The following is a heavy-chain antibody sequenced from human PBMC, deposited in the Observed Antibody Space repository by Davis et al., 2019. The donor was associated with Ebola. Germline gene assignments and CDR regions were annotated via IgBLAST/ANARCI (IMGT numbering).Heavy chain of an antibody. V-gene: IGHV4-39*01. Sequence: SETLSLTCTVSGGSISSGGYYWSWIRQPPGKGLEWIGSIYYSGSTNYSPSLKSRVTISVDTSKNQFSLKLSSVTAADTAVYYCARVTSPNNWFDPWGQGTLVTVSS. CDR2: IYYSGST. CDR1: GGSISSGGYY. J-gene: IGHJ5*02. CDR3: ARVTSPNNWFDP. D-gene: IGHD3-3*01.